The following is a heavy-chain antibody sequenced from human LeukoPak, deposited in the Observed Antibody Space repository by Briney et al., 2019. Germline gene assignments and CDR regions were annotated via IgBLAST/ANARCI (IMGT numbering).Heavy chain of an antibody. J-gene: IGHJ5*02. Sequence: GGSLRLSCAASGFTFSDYYMSWIRPVPGKGMMWVSYISSSGSAIYYADSVKGRFTISRDNAKNSLYLQMNSLRAEDTAVYYCARHAYAHLTHNWFDPWGQGTLVTVA. V-gene: IGHV3-11*01. CDR3: ARHAYAHLTHNWFDP. D-gene: IGHD2-2*01. CDR2: ISSSGSAI. CDR1: GFTFSDYY.